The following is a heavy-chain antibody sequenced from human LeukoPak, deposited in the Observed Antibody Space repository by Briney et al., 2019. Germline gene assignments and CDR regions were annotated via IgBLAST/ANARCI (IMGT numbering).Heavy chain of an antibody. J-gene: IGHJ4*02. CDR1: GGSISSSSYY. Sequence: SETLSLTCTVSGGSISSSSYYWSWIRQPPGKGLEWIGYIHYSGSTNYNPSLKSRVTISVDTSKNQFSLKLNSVTAADTAVYYCAKSYGSGILLDSWGQGTLVTVSS. V-gene: IGHV4-61*01. CDR2: IHYSGST. D-gene: IGHD3-10*01. CDR3: AKSYGSGILLDS.